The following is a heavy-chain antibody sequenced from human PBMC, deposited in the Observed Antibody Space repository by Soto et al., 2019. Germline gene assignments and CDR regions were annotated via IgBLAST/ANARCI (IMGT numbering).Heavy chain of an antibody. CDR3: ARDLLSQXPIGRGYIYVGQGWFDP. Sequence: SGTLSLTCTVSGGSVSSGNYYWSWIRQPPGKGLEWIGCIYYSGSTNYNPSLKSRVTISVDTSKNQFSLKLSSVTAADTAVYYCARDLLSQXPIGRGYIYVGQGWFDPWGQGTLVTVSS. CDR1: GGSVSSGNYY. D-gene: IGHD5-18*01. V-gene: IGHV4-61*01. CDR2: IYYSGST. J-gene: IGHJ5*02.